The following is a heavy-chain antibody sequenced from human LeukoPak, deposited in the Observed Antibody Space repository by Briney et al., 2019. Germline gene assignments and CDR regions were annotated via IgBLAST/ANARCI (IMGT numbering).Heavy chain of an antibody. Sequence: GGSLRLSCAASGFTFTSYSMSWVRQAPGKGLEWVSGTSDRGDYTYYADSVKGRFTISRDNSKNTLYLQMNSLRVEDTAVYYCAKDPYRVVVATGNYLDPWGRGTLVTVSA. CDR2: TSDRGDYT. CDR1: GFTFTSYS. J-gene: IGHJ5*02. CDR3: AKDPYRVVVATGNYLDP. D-gene: IGHD2-21*01. V-gene: IGHV3-23*01.